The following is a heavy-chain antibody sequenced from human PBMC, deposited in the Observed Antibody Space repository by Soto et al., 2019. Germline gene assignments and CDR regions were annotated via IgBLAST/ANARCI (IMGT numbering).Heavy chain of an antibody. CDR3: AKVLFSGSYRPFDAFDI. J-gene: IGHJ3*02. CDR1: GFTFSSYA. D-gene: IGHD1-26*01. Sequence: VGSLRLSCAASGFTFSSYAMSWVRQAPGKGLEWVSAISGSGGSTYYADSVKGRFTISRDNSKNTLYLQMNSLRAEDTAVYYCAKVLFSGSYRPFDAFDIWGQGTMVTVSS. V-gene: IGHV3-23*01. CDR2: ISGSGGST.